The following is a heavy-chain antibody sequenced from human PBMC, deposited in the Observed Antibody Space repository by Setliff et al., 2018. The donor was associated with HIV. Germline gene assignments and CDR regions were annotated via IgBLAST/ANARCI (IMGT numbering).Heavy chain of an antibody. CDR3: ARDHKYYYDSSGLDY. CDR1: GGSFSGYY. CDR2: INHSGRT. D-gene: IGHD3-22*01. V-gene: IGHV4-34*01. J-gene: IGHJ4*02. Sequence: SETLSLTCAVYGGSFSGYYWSWIRQSPGKGLEWIGEINHSGRTNYNPSVKSRVTISIDTSKNQFSLRLSSVTAADTAVYYCARDHKYYYDSSGLDYWGQGTLVTVSS.